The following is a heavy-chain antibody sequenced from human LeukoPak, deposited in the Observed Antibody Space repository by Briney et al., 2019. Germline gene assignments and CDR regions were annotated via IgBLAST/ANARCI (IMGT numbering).Heavy chain of an antibody. J-gene: IGHJ6*03. D-gene: IGHD4-11*01. CDR1: GGSISSYY. Sequence: SETLSLTCTVSGGSISSYYWSWIRQPAGKGLEWIGRIYTSGSTNYNPSLKSRVTMSVDTSKNQFSLKLSSVTAADTAVYYCARDRVSADYLYYYYYYMDVWGKGTTVTVS. CDR2: IYTSGST. V-gene: IGHV4-4*07. CDR3: ARDRVSADYLYYYYYYMDV.